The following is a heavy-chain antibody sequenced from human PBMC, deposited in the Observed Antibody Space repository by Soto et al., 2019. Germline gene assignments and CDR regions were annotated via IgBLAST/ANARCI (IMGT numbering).Heavy chain of an antibody. CDR3: TTGYTPTVAHPRDYFDY. V-gene: IGHV3-15*01. D-gene: IGHD2-2*02. J-gene: IGHJ4*02. CDR1: GFTFSNAW. CDR2: IKSKTDGGTT. Sequence: GGALRLSCAASGFTFSNAWMSWVRQAPGKGLEWVGRIKSKTDGGTTDYAAPVKGRFTISRDDSKNTLYLQMNSLKTEDTAVYYCTTGYTPTVAHPRDYFDYWGQGTPVTVSS.